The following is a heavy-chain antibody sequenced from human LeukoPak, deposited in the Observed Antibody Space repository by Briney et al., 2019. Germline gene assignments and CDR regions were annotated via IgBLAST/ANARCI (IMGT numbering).Heavy chain of an antibody. Sequence: SETLSLTCTVSGGSISSGSYYWSWIRQPAGKGLEWIGRIYTSGSTNYNPSLKSRVTMSVDTSKSQFSLNLMSVTAADTAVYYCTRRESEYSSTSYYDSSGYEDYWGQGTLVTVSS. CDR3: TRRESEYSSTSYYDSSGYEDY. J-gene: IGHJ4*02. CDR2: IYTSGST. V-gene: IGHV4-61*02. CDR1: GGSISSGSYY. D-gene: IGHD3-22*01.